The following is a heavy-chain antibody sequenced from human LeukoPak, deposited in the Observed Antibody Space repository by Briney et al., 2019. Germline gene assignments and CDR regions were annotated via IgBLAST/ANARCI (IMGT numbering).Heavy chain of an antibody. CDR2: ISSSSRSI. CDR1: GFSLGNYP. D-gene: IGHD2-15*01. J-gene: IGHJ5*02. Sequence: GGSLRLSCAASGFSLGNYPMNWVRQTPGKGLEWISFISSSSRSIDYADSVKGRFTISRDNAKNSLFLEMNSLRAEDTATYYCASLVVGQNWFDPWGQGTRVPVSS. V-gene: IGHV3-48*01. CDR3: ASLVVGQNWFDP.